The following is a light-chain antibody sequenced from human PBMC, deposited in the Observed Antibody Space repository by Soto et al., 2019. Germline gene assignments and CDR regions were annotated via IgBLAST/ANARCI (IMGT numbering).Light chain of an antibody. CDR1: QSISSW. J-gene: IGKJ1*01. CDR2: DAS. V-gene: IGKV1-5*01. Sequence: DIQMTQSPSTLSATAGDRVTITCRASQSISSWLAWYQHKPGKAPKLLIYDASNLDSGVPSRFRCSGSGTEFSLTISNLLPDDGATYYSQQYENYWTFGKGTKVDI. CDR3: QQYENYWT.